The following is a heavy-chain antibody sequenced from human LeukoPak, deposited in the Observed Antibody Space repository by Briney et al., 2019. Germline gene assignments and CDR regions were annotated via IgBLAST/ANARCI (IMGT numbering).Heavy chain of an antibody. V-gene: IGHV4-59*01. CDR3: ARQGVGAAQFDY. J-gene: IGHJ4*02. CDR2: IYYIGNN. D-gene: IGHD1-26*01. CDR1: GGSISNDY. Sequence: SQTLSLTCTVSGGSISNDYWSWIRQPPGQGLEWIGYIYYIGNNNYNPSLKSRVIISVDTSKNQFSLKLGSVTAADSAMYYCARQGVGAAQFDYWGQGTLVTVSS.